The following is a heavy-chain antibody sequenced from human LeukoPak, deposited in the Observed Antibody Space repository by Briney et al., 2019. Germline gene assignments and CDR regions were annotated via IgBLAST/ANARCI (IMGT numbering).Heavy chain of an antibody. D-gene: IGHD4-23*01. Sequence: GASVKVSCKAXGXXFTSYGISWVRQAPXXXXXXXXWISAYNGNTNYAQKLQGRVTMTTDTSTSTAYMELRSLRSDDTAVYYCARDYDYGGNAVLNYWGQGTLVTVSS. CDR1: GXXFTSYG. V-gene: IGHV1-18*01. J-gene: IGHJ4*02. CDR3: ARDYDYGGNAVLNY. CDR2: ISAYNGNT.